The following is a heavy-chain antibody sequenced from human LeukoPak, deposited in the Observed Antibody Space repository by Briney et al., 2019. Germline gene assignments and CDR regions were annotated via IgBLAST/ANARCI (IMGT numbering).Heavy chain of an antibody. CDR3: ARDSPYGGNPRGYYYYMDV. Sequence: GGSLRLSCAASGFTVSSNYMSWVRQAPGKGLEWVSVIYSGGSTYYADSVKGRFTISRDNSKNTLYLQMNSLRAEDTAVYYCARDSPYGGNPRGYYYYMDVWGKGTTVTVSS. V-gene: IGHV3-53*01. CDR1: GFTVSSNY. CDR2: IYSGGST. D-gene: IGHD4-23*01. J-gene: IGHJ6*03.